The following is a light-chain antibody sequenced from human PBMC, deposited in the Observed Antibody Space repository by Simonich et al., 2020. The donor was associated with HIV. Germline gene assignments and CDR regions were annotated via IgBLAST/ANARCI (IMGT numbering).Light chain of an antibody. V-gene: IGKV3D-20*01. J-gene: IGKJ4*01. Sequence: EIVLTQSPGTLSLSPGERATLSCRASQSVSSSYLAWYQQKPGLAPRLLIYDASSRATGIPDRFSGSGSGTDFTLTISSLQPEDFATYYCQQSYSTPLTFGGGTKVEIK. CDR1: QSVSSSY. CDR2: DAS. CDR3: QQSYSTPLT.